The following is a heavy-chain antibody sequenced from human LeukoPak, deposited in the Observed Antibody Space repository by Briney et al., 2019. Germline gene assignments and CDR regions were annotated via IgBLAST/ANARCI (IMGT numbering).Heavy chain of an antibody. J-gene: IGHJ5*02. CDR1: GFDIIGYA. Sequence: GGSLRLSCAASGFDIIGYALYWVRQPPGKGLEFVASISHDETARYTNSVKGRFTISRDTSKNTLYLQMNRLRVEDTAVYYCTRTGLGYSLGHGLDAWGQGTRVTVSS. CDR3: TRTGLGYSLGHGLDA. D-gene: IGHD5-18*01. CDR2: ISHDETAR. V-gene: IGHV3-30*04.